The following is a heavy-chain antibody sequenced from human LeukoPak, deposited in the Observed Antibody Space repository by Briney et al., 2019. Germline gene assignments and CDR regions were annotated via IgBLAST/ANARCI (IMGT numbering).Heavy chain of an antibody. CDR3: SRVGYTYKTRAL. Sequence: GGSLRLSCAAYGFIVSNNYMFWVRQAPGKGLEWVSAIYSDGRTYYADSVRGRFTISRDISKSTLYLQMSSLRAEDTAVYFCSRVGYTYKTRALWGQGTLVTVSS. D-gene: IGHD5-18*01. J-gene: IGHJ4*02. CDR2: IYSDGRT. V-gene: IGHV3-66*01. CDR1: GFIVSNNY.